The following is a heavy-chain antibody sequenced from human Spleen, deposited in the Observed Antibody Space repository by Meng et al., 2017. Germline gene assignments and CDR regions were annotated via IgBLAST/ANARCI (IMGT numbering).Heavy chain of an antibody. CDR2: INHSGST. J-gene: IGHJ4*02. V-gene: IGHV4-34*01. CDR3: ARGPTTMAHDFDY. CDR1: GGSFMDSY. Sequence: QVQLQHVGAGLLKPSETLSRTSVVPGGSFMDSYWSWIRQPPGKGLEWIGEINHSGSTNYNPSLESRATISVDTSQNNLSLKLSSVTAADSAVYYCARGPTTMAHDFDYWGQGTLVTVSS. D-gene: IGHD4-11*01.